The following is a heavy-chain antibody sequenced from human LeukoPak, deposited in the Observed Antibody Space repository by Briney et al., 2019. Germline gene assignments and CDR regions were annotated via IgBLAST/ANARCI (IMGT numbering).Heavy chain of an antibody. CDR3: ARDGRYCSGGSCYPYGMDV. V-gene: IGHV3-48*01. CDR2: ISSSSSTI. J-gene: IGHJ6*02. Sequence: GGSLRLSCAASGFTFSSYSMNWVRQAPGKGLEWVSYISSSSSTIYYADSVKGRFTISRDNAKNSLYLQMNSLRAEDTAVYYCARDGRYCSGGSCYPYGMDVWGQGTTVTVSS. D-gene: IGHD2-15*01. CDR1: GFTFSSYS.